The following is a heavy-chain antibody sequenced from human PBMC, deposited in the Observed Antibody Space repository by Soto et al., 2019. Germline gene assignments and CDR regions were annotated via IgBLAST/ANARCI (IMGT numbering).Heavy chain of an antibody. V-gene: IGHV1-69*06. CDR3: ATGARYCSGGSCYPDD. D-gene: IGHD2-15*01. CDR2: IMPIFAAP. J-gene: IGHJ4*02. CDR1: GGTISTNV. Sequence: QVQLTQSGAEVKKPGSSVKVSCKASGGTISTNVISWVRQAPGQGLEWMGEIMPIFAAPNNAQKFQGRLTITADTSTTTVYMELSSLTSEDTAVYFCATGARYCSGGSCYPDDWGQGTLVIVSS.